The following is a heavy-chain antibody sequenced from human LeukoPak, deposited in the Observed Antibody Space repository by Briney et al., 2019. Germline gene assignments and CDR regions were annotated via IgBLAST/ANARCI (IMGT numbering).Heavy chain of an antibody. D-gene: IGHD1-26*01. CDR2: IWYDGSNK. CDR3: ASGGSYFDFQH. CDR1: GFTFSSYG. Sequence: GGSLRLSCAASGFTFSSYGMHWVRQAPGKGLEWVAVIWYDGSNKYYADSVKGRFTISRDNSKNTLYLQMNSLRAEDTAVYYCASGGSYFDFQHWGQGTLVTVSS. V-gene: IGHV3-33*01. J-gene: IGHJ1*01.